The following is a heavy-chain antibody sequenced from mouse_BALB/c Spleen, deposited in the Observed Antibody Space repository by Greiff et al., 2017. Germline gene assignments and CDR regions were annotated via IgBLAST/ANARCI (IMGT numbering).Heavy chain of an antibody. D-gene: IGHD5-1*01. J-gene: IGHJ4*01. V-gene: IGHV5-17*02. Sequence: EVQRVESGGGLVQPGGSRKLSCAASGFTFSSFGMHWVRQAPEKGLEWVAYISSGSSTIYYADTVKGRFTISRDNPKNTLFLQMTSLRSEDTAMYYCAREGSTNNYAMDYWGQGTSVTVSS. CDR1: GFTFSSFG. CDR2: ISSGSSTI. CDR3: AREGSTNNYAMDY.